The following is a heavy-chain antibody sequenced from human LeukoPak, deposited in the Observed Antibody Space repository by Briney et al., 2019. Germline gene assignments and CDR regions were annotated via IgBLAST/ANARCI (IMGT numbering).Heavy chain of an antibody. V-gene: IGHV1-2*02. Sequence: GASVKVSCKASGYTFAGYYMHWVRQAPGQGLEWMGWINPNSGGTNYAQKFQGRVTMTRDTSISTAYMELSRLRSDDTAVYYCAREFCDSTSCSNWFDPWGQGTLVTVSS. CDR1: GYTFAGYY. CDR3: AREFCDSTSCSNWFDP. J-gene: IGHJ5*02. CDR2: INPNSGGT. D-gene: IGHD2-2*01.